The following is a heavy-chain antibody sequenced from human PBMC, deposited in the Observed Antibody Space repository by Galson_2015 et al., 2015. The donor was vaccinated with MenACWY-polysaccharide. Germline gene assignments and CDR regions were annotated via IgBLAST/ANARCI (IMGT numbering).Heavy chain of an antibody. Sequence: SLRLSCATSGFTLSSYDMDWVRQAPGKGLEWVSYVNSGGGTTSYADSVKGRFTVSRDNAKNSLYLQMNNLRVEDTAIYYCARGGGSRPDYWGQGTLVTVSS. CDR1: GFTLSSYD. V-gene: IGHV3-48*03. CDR2: VNSGGGTT. D-gene: IGHD2-15*01. J-gene: IGHJ4*02. CDR3: ARGGGSRPDY.